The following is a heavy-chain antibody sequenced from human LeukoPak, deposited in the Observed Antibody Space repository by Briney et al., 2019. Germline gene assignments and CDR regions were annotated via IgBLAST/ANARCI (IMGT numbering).Heavy chain of an antibody. J-gene: IGHJ4*02. D-gene: IGHD6-6*01. Sequence: GGSVRLSCAGAGFTFSSNWMDWVGQAPGKGLVWISRIDSDGSTTNLADSVKGRFTISRDNSKNTLYLQMNSLRAEDTAVYHCVAIVSARPRWGQGTLVTVSS. V-gene: IGHV3-74*01. CDR1: GFTFSSNW. CDR2: IDSDGSTT. CDR3: VAIVSARPR.